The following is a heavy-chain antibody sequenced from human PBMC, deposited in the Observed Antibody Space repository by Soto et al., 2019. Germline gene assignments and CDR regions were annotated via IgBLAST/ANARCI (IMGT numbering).Heavy chain of an antibody. V-gene: IGHV3-30-3*01. CDR2: ISYDGSNK. J-gene: IGHJ4*02. CDR1: GFTFSSYA. Sequence: QVPLVESGGGVVQPGRSLRLSCAASGFTFSSYAMHWVRQAPGKGLEWVAVISYDGSNKYYADSVKGRFTISRDNSKNTLYLQMNSLRAEDTAVYCCARDRSRSYVDYWGQGTLVTVSS. D-gene: IGHD5-18*01. CDR3: ARDRSRSYVDY.